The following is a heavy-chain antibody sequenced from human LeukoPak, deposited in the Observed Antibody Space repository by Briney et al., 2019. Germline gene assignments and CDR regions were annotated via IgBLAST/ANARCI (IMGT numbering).Heavy chain of an antibody. Sequence: ASVKVSCKASGYTFATYGFRWVRQAPGHGLEWMGWISANNGKTNFAQKFQDRVSMTTDTSTTTAYMELTSLRPDDTAVYYCAKVAGDRLDSWGQGTLVTVSS. CDR1: GYTFATYG. CDR3: AKVAGDRLDS. CDR2: ISANNGKT. J-gene: IGHJ4*02. V-gene: IGHV1-18*01. D-gene: IGHD6-25*01.